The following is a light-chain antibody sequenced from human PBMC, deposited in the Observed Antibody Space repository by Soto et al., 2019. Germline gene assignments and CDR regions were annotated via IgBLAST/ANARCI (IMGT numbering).Light chain of an antibody. CDR1: SSDIGGYNY. CDR3: SSYTDSRSDV. J-gene: IGLJ1*01. CDR2: DVY. Sequence: QSALTQPASVSGSPGQSITISCIGTSSDIGGYNYVSWYQQHPGKAPKLMIYDVYDRPLGVSNRFSGSKSGNTASLTISGLQGEDEADYYCSSYTDSRSDVFGTGTKLTVL. V-gene: IGLV2-14*03.